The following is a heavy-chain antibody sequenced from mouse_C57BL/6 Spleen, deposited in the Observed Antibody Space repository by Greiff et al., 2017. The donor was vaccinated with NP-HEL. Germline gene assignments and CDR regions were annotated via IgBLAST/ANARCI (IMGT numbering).Heavy chain of an antibody. Sequence: QVQLQQPGAELVKPGASVKLSCKASGYTFTSYWMHWVKQRPGQGLEWIGMIHPNSGSTNYNEKFKSKATLTVDKSSSTAYMQLSSLTSEDSAVYYCARRYGSSYVYFDYWGQGTTVTVSS. J-gene: IGHJ2*01. D-gene: IGHD1-1*01. V-gene: IGHV1-64*01. CDR1: GYTFTSYW. CDR3: ARRYGSSYVYFDY. CDR2: IHPNSGST.